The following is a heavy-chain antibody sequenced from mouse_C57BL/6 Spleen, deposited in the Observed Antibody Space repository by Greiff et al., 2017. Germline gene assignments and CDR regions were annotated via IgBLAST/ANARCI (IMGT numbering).Heavy chain of an antibody. D-gene: IGHD1-1*01. J-gene: IGHJ2*01. Sequence: VQLQQSGPELVKPGASVKISCTASGYSFTDYNMNWVKQSNGKSLEWIGVINPNYGTTSYNQKFKGKATLTVDQSSSTAYMQLNSLTSEDSADYSFAWCITTVHEFFDYWGQGTTLTVSS. CDR3: AWCITTVHEFFDY. CDR1: GYSFTDYN. CDR2: INPNYGTT. V-gene: IGHV1-39*01.